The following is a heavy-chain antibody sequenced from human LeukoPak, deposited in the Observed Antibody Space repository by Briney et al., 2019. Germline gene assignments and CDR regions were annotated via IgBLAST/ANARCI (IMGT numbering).Heavy chain of an antibody. J-gene: IGHJ4*02. CDR1: GFTVSSNY. CDR2: IYSGGNT. V-gene: IGHV3-53*01. CDR3: AKFRGSEKTAIDC. D-gene: IGHD6-25*01. Sequence: GGSLRLSCAASGFTVSSNYMSWVRLAPGKGLEWVSVIYSGGNTYYADSVKGRFTISRDNAKNSLYLQMNSLRDEDTAVYYCAKFRGSEKTAIDCWGQGTLVTVSS.